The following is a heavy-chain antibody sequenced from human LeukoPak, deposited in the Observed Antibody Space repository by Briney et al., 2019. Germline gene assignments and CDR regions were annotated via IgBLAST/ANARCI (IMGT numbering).Heavy chain of an antibody. CDR3: ARDPGGYCSGGSCYPGGGYFDY. CDR2: IIPIFGTA. J-gene: IGHJ4*01. CDR1: GGTFSSYA. V-gene: IGHV1-69*13. D-gene: IGHD2-15*01. Sequence: SVKVSCKASGGTFSSYAISWVRQAPGQGLEWMGGIIPIFGTANYAQKFQGRVTITADESTSTAYMELSSLRSEDTAVYYCARDPGGYCSGGSCYPGGGYFDYWGQGTWSPSPQ.